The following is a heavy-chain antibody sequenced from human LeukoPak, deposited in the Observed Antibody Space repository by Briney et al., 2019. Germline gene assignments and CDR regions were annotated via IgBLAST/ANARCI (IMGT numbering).Heavy chain of an antibody. CDR3: ARVLPYGDYPYYYGMDV. V-gene: IGHV1-69*04. J-gene: IGHJ6*02. D-gene: IGHD4-17*01. Sequence: SVKVSCKASGGTFSSYAISWVRQAPGQGLEWMGRIIPILGIANYAQKFQGRVTITADKSTSTAYMELSSLRSEDTAVYYCARVLPYGDYPYYYGMDVWGQGTTVTVSS. CDR1: GGTFSSYA. CDR2: IIPILGIA.